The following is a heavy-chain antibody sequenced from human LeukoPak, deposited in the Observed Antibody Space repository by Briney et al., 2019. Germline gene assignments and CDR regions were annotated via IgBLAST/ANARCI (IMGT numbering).Heavy chain of an antibody. Sequence: ASVRVSCKASGYTFTDYYMHWVRQAPGQGLEWMGWINPNSGGTNFAQKFQGRVTMNRVTSISTAYMELSRLRSDDTAMYYCARDQGIGRLYGMDVWGQGTTVTVSS. CDR3: ARDQGIGRLYGMDV. V-gene: IGHV1-2*02. D-gene: IGHD2-21*01. CDR1: GYTFTDYY. J-gene: IGHJ6*02. CDR2: INPNSGGT.